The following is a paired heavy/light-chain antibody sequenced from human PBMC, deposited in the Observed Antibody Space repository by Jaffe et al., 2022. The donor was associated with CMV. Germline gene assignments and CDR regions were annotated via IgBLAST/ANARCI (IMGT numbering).Light chain of an antibody. J-gene: IGLJ3*02. CDR1: SSDVGGYNY. CDR3: CSYAGSYTWV. V-gene: IGLV2-11*01. Sequence: QSALTQPRSVSGSPGQSVTISCTGTSSDVGGYNYVSWYQQHPGKAPKLMIYDVSRRPSGVPDRFSGSKSGNTASLTISGLQAEDEANYYCCSYAGSYTWVFGGGTKLTVL. CDR2: DVS.
Heavy chain of an antibody. CDR3: TTYYDSSVYGFDP. Sequence: EVQLVESGGGLVKPGGSLRLSCAASGFTFSSAWMSWVRQAPGKGLEWVGRIKSKTDAGTTDYAAPMKGRFTISRDDSKNTLYLQMNSLRTEDTAVYYCTTYYDSSVYGFDPWGQGTLVTVSS. CDR2: IKSKTDAGTT. V-gene: IGHV3-15*01. D-gene: IGHD3-16*01. J-gene: IGHJ5*02. CDR1: GFTFSSAW.